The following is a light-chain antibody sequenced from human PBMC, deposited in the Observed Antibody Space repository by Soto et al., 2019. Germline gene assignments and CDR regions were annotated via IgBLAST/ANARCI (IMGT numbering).Light chain of an antibody. CDR3: ATWDDSLRGRV. V-gene: IGLV1-44*01. CDR2: NNN. Sequence: QAVLTQPPSAYGTPGQRVTISCSGSSSNIGSNTVNWYQQLPGAAPKLLIYNNNQRPSGVPDRFTGSKSGTSASLAISGLRSEDEADYYCATWDDSLRGRVFGGGTKLTVL. CDR1: SSNIGSNT. J-gene: IGLJ2*01.